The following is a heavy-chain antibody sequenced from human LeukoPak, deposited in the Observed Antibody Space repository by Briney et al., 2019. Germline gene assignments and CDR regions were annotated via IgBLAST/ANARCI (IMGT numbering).Heavy chain of an antibody. Sequence: PSETLSLTCTVSGGSIRVSSDYWGWIRQSPGKGLEWIGSVYYSGSTYYNPSLKSRVSISVDTSKNQFHVRLTSVTAADTAVYYCARNESVLGTTGLNDFFDDWGQGTLVTVSS. CDR3: ARNESVLGTTGLNDFFDD. CDR2: VYYSGST. J-gene: IGHJ4*02. V-gene: IGHV4-39*01. CDR1: GGSIRVSSDY. D-gene: IGHD1-26*01.